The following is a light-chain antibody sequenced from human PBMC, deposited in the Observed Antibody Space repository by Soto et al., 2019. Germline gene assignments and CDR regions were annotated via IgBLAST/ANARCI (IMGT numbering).Light chain of an antibody. CDR3: QQYDNLPP. J-gene: IGKJ4*01. Sequence: DIQMTQSPSSLSASVGDRVTITCQASQAISNYLNWYQQKPGKAPKLLIYDASNLETGVPSRFSGSGFGTDFTFTISSLQPEDIATYYCQQYDNLPPFGGGTKVEIK. CDR2: DAS. V-gene: IGKV1-33*01. CDR1: QAISNY.